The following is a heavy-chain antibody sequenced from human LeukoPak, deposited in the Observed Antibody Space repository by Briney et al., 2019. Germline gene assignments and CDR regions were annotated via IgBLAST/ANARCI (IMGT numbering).Heavy chain of an antibody. J-gene: IGHJ4*02. D-gene: IGHD6-13*01. CDR1: GGSFSGYY. CDR3: ARVRKSYSSSWFFDY. Sequence: PSETLSLTCAVYGGSFSGYYWSWIRRPPGKGLEWIGEINHSGSTNYNPSLKSRVTISVDTSKNQFSLKLSSVTAADTAVYYCARVRKSYSSSWFFDYWGQGTLVTVSS. V-gene: IGHV4-34*01. CDR2: INHSGST.